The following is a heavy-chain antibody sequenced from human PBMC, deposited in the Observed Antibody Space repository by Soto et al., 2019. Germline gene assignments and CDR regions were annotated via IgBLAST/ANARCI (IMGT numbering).Heavy chain of an antibody. CDR1: GFSFSSYW. V-gene: IGHV3-74*01. CDR2: INPDGSST. Sequence: GGSLRLSCAASGFSFSSYWMHWVRQTPGKGLVWISRINPDGSSTNYADSVEGRFTISRDNAKNTLYLQMNSLRVEDTAVYYCVRMLDRDFWGQGTLVTVSS. CDR3: VRMLDRDF. D-gene: IGHD3-10*02. J-gene: IGHJ4*02.